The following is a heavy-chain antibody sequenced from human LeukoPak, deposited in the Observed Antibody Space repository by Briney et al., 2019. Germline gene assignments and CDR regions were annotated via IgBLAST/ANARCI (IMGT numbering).Heavy chain of an antibody. CDR2: VDPEDGET. CDR3: ATGSILTGYYRGY. V-gene: IGHV1-69-2*01. Sequence: ASVKISCKVSGYTFTDYYMHWVQQAPGKGLEWMGLVDPEDGETIYAEKFQGRVTITAETSTDTAYMELSSLRSEDTAVYYCATGSILTGYYRGYWGQRTLVTVSS. D-gene: IGHD3-9*01. CDR1: GYTFTDYY. J-gene: IGHJ4*02.